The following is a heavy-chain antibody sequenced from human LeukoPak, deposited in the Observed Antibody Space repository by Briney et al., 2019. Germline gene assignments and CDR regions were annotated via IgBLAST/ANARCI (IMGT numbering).Heavy chain of an antibody. Sequence: PGGSLRLSCAASGLTVSSNYMNWVRQAPGKGLEWVSVIYSGGSTYYADSVKGRFTISRDNSKNTLYLQMNGLRPDDTAVYYCARVPPSAWPLGFDYWGQGTLVTVSS. CDR3: ARVPPSAWPLGFDY. J-gene: IGHJ4*02. CDR1: GLTVSSNY. D-gene: IGHD3-10*01. V-gene: IGHV3-66*02. CDR2: IYSGGST.